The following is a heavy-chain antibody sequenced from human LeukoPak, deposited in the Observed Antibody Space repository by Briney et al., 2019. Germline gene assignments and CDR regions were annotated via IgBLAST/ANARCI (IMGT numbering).Heavy chain of an antibody. D-gene: IGHD5-18*01. CDR3: ASATAMAPSTMDY. Sequence: ASVRVSCKASGYTFTSYYMHWVRQAPGQGLEGMGIINPSGGSTSYAQKFQGRVTMTRDTSTSTVYMELSSLRSEDTAVYYCASATAMAPSTMDYWGQGTLVTVSS. CDR2: INPSGGST. V-gene: IGHV1-46*03. CDR1: GYTFTSYY. J-gene: IGHJ4*02.